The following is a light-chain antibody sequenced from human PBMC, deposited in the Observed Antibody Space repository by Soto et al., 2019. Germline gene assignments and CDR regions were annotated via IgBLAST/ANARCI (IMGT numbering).Light chain of an antibody. CDR1: QSISNY. CDR2: AAS. V-gene: IGKV1-39*01. Sequence: DIQMTQSPSSLSASVGDRVTLTCRASQSISNYLHWYQQKPGKAPKLLISAASNLQSGVPSRISGSGSGTDFTLTISSLQPEDFATYYCQQSYGTPPTFGPGTKVEIK. J-gene: IGKJ3*01. CDR3: QQSYGTPPT.